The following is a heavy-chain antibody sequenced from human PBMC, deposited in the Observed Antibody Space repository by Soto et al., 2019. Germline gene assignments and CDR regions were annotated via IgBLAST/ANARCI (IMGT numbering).Heavy chain of an antibody. D-gene: IGHD6-13*01. CDR3: AREMDGIAAAGADYYYGMDV. J-gene: IGHJ6*02. CDR1: GYTFTSYY. Sequence: ASVKVSCKASGYTFTSYYMHWVRQAPGQGLEWMGIINPSGGSTSYAQKFQGRVTMTRDTSTSTVYMELSSLRSEDTAVYYCAREMDGIAAAGADYYYGMDVWGQGTMVTVSS. CDR2: INPSGGST. V-gene: IGHV1-46*01.